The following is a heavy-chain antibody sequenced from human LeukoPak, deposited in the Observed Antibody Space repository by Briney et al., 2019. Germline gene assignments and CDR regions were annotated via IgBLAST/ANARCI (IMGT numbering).Heavy chain of an antibody. CDR3: ASAAGPFDN. D-gene: IGHD6-13*01. CDR2: ISYDGNNK. J-gene: IGHJ4*02. Sequence: PGRSLRLSCAASGFTFSGYGMHWVRQAPGEGLECVAVISYDGNNKYYADSVKGRFTISRDNSKNTLYLQMSSLRAEDTAVYYCASAAGPFDNWGQGTLVTISS. V-gene: IGHV3-30*03. CDR1: GFTFSGYG.